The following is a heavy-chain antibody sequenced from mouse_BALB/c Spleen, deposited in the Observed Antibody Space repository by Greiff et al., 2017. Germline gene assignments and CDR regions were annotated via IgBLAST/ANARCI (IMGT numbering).Heavy chain of an antibody. CDR2: IDPENGDT. J-gene: IGHJ3*01. D-gene: IGHD2-1*01. V-gene: IGHV14-4*02. Sequence: VQLQQSGAELVRSGASVKLSCTASGFNIKDYYMHWVKQRPEQGLEWIGWIDPENGDTEYAPKFQGKATMTADTSSNTAYLQLSSLTSEDTAVSYCIAYGSGAWFDYWGQGTLVTVSA. CDR3: IAYGSGAWFDY. CDR1: GFNIKDYY.